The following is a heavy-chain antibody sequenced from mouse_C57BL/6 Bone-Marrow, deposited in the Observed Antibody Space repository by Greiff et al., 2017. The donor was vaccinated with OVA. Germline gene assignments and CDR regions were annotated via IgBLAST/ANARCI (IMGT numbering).Heavy chain of an antibody. D-gene: IGHD2-5*01. J-gene: IGHJ4*01. Sequence: EVNVVESGGDLVKPGGSLKLSCAASGFTFSSYGMSWVRQTPDKRLEWVATISSGGSYTYYPDSVKGRFTISRDNAKNTLYLQMSSLKSEDTAMYYCARGGGYSNLYAMDYWGQGTSVTVSS. CDR3: ARGGGYSNLYAMDY. V-gene: IGHV5-6*01. CDR1: GFTFSSYG. CDR2: ISSGGSYT.